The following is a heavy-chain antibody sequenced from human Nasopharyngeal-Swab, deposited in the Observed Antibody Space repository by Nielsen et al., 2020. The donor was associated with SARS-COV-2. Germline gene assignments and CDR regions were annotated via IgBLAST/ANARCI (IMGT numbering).Heavy chain of an antibody. CDR2: ISGSGGST. Sequence: GGSLRLSCAASGFTFSSYAMSWVRQAPGKGLEWVSAISGSGGSTYYADSVKGRFTISRNNSKNTLYLQMNSLRAEDTAVYYCAKYPTANRVFDYWGQGTLVTVSS. J-gene: IGHJ4*02. D-gene: IGHD5-18*01. CDR1: GFTFSSYA. V-gene: IGHV3-23*01. CDR3: AKYPTANRVFDY.